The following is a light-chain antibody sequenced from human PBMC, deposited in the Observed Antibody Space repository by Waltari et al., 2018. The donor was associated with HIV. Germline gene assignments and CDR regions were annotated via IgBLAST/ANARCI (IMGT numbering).Light chain of an antibody. Sequence: QSVLTQPPSASGTPGQRVTISCSGSSSNIGSNIVTWFQQLPGTAPKLLIYSNYRRPSGVPDRFSGSKSGTSASLAISGLQSEDEADYYWAAWDDSLNGPVFGGGTKLTVL. CDR1: SSNIGSNI. V-gene: IGLV1-44*01. CDR2: SNY. J-gene: IGLJ2*01. CDR3: AAWDDSLNGPV.